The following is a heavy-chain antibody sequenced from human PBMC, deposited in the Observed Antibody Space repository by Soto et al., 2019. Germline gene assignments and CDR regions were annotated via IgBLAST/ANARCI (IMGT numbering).Heavy chain of an antibody. CDR3: AKGGWLQNWFDP. CDR2: IYYSGST. D-gene: IGHD5-12*01. J-gene: IGHJ5*02. Sequence: SETLSLTCTVSGGSVSSGSYYWSWIRQPPGKGLEWIGYIYYSGSTNYNPSLKSRVTISVDTSKNQFSLKLSSVTAADTAVYYCAKGGWLQNWFDPWGQGTLVTVS. CDR1: GGSVSSGSYY. V-gene: IGHV4-61*01.